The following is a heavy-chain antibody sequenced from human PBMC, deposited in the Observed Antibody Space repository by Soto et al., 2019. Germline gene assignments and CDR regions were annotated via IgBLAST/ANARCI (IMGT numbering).Heavy chain of an antibody. CDR3: TKDWIRFDY. CDR2: IGGGGGTT. J-gene: IGHJ4*02. Sequence: PGGSLRLSCAASGFTFSGYAINWVRQAPEKGLEWVSSIGGGGGTTYYADSVKGRFTISRDNSKNTLYLQMNSLRAEDTAVYYCTKDWIRFDYWGQGTLVTVSS. V-gene: IGHV3-23*01. D-gene: IGHD2-2*03. CDR1: GFTFSGYA.